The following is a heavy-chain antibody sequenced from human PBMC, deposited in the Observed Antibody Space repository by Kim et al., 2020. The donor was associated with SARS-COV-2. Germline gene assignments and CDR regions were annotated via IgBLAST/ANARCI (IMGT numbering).Heavy chain of an antibody. CDR3: ARIVVVISAFDY. CDR1: GGSISSSSYY. D-gene: IGHD3-22*01. V-gene: IGHV4-39*01. J-gene: IGHJ4*02. Sequence: SETLSLTCTVSGGSISSSSYYWGWIRQPPGKGREWIGSIYYSGSTYYNPSLKSRVTISVDTSKNQFSLKLSSVTAADTAVYYCARIVVVISAFDYWGQGTLVTVSS. CDR2: IYYSGST.